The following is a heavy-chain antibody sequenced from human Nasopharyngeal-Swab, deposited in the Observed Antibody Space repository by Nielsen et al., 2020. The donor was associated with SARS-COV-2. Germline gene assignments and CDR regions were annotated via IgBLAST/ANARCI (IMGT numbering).Heavy chain of an antibody. CDR3: ASISPKTNSGSYLGGFDY. CDR2: IRYDGSNK. V-gene: IGHV3-30*02. D-gene: IGHD1-26*01. J-gene: IGHJ4*02. Sequence: GSLRLSCAASGFTFSSYGMHWVRQAPGKGLEWVAFIRYDGSNKYYADSVKGRFTISRDNSKNTLYLQMNSLRAEDTAVYYCASISPKTNSGSYLGGFDYWGQGTLVTVSS. CDR1: GFTFSSYG.